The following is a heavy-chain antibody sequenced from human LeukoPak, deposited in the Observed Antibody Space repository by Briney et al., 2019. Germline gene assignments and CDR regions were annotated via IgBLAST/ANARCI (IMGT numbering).Heavy chain of an antibody. CDR2: ISGDGGST. V-gene: IGHV3-43*02. Sequence: GGSLRLSCAASGFTFDDYAIHWVRQAPGKGLEWVSLISGDGGSTYYADSVKGRFTISRDNSKNTLYLQMNSLRAEDTAVYYCAREAVASFFDYWGQGTLVTVSS. CDR3: AREAVASFFDY. J-gene: IGHJ4*02. D-gene: IGHD6-19*01. CDR1: GFTFDDYA.